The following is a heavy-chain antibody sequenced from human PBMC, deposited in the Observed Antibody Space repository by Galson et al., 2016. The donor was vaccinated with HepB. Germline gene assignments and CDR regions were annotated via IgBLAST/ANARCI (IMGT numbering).Heavy chain of an antibody. V-gene: IGHV1-69*13. CDR3: ATHRGGFGETAPAY. CDR1: GGTFSTYT. Sequence: SVKVSCKASGGTFSTYTITWVRQAPGQGLEWMGGIVPVFGKVNHARKFQGRVRITADESTSTAYMELSSLTSEDTAVYYCATHRGGFGETAPAYWGQGTLVIVSS. D-gene: IGHD3-10*01. J-gene: IGHJ4*02. CDR2: IVPVFGKV.